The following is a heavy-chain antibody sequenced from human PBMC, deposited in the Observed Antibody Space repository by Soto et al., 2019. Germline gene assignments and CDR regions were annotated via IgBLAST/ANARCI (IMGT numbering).Heavy chain of an antibody. CDR3: ARAHYYGSGSYYNGLDY. CDR1: GGTFSSYT. V-gene: IGHV1-69*02. D-gene: IGHD3-10*01. Sequence: SVKVSCKASGGTFSSYTISWVRQAPGQGLEWMGRIIPILGIANYAQKFQGRVTITADKSTSTAYMELSSLRSEDTAVYYCARAHYYGSGSYYNGLDYWGQGTLVTVSS. CDR2: IIPILGIA. J-gene: IGHJ4*02.